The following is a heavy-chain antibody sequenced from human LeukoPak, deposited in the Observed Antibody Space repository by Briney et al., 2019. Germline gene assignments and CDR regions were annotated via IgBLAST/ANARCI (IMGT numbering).Heavy chain of an antibody. D-gene: IGHD1-26*01. Sequence: AGGSLRLSCAASGFSFSDYWVHWVRQAPGKGLVWVSRIDTSGTRTTYADSLKGRFAISRDNARNLLHLQMNSLAAEDTGVYFCARVWGGRDDWVDPWGPGTLVTVSS. CDR1: GFSFSDYW. V-gene: IGHV3-74*03. CDR3: ARVWGGRDDWVDP. J-gene: IGHJ5*02. CDR2: IDTSGTRT.